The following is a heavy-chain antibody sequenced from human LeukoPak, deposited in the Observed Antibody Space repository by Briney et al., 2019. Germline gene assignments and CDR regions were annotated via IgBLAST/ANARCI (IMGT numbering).Heavy chain of an antibody. CDR3: AKTPSAYCTGGTCYIDY. V-gene: IGHV3-23*01. Sequence: PPGGSLRLSCAASGFTFSSYAMSWVRQAPGKGLEWVSAISGSGGTTYYADSVKGRFIISRDNSKNTMILQMDSLGVEDTAVYYCAKTPSAYCTGGTCYIDYWGQGTLVTVSS. J-gene: IGHJ4*02. CDR1: GFTFSSYA. CDR2: ISGSGGTT. D-gene: IGHD2-8*02.